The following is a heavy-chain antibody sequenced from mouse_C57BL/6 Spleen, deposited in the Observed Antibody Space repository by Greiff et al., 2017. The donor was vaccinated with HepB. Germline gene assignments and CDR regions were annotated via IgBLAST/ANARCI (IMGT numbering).Heavy chain of an antibody. V-gene: IGHV1-50*01. Sequence: QVQLQQPGAELVKPGASVKLSCKASGYTFTSYWMQWVKQRPGQGLEWIGEIDPSDSYTNYNQKFKGKATLTVDTSSSTAYMQLSSLTSEDSAVYYCARGGEGYDFYYAMDYWGQGTSVTVSS. CDR1: GYTFTSYW. CDR2: IDPSDSYT. J-gene: IGHJ4*01. CDR3: ARGGEGYDFYYAMDY. D-gene: IGHD2-2*01.